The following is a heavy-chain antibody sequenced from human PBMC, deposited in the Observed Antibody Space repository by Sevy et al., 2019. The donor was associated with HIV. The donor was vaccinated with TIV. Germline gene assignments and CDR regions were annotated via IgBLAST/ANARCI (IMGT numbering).Heavy chain of an antibody. Sequence: ASVKVSCKASGGTFINYAVTWVRQAPGQGLEWMGGFIPMFDTTNSAQKFQGRVTLTADGSTSTAYMELSSLRSEDTAVYYCASSYFDSSGYSPFFYYGMDVWGQGTTVTVSS. V-gene: IGHV1-69*13. J-gene: IGHJ6*02. D-gene: IGHD3-22*01. CDR3: ASSYFDSSGYSPFFYYGMDV. CDR1: GGTFINYA. CDR2: FIPMFDTT.